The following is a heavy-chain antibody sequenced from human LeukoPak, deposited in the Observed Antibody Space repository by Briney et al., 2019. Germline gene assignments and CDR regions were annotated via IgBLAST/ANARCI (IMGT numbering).Heavy chain of an antibody. CDR3: ARRGWYYDFWSGYFRNFYYYMDV. V-gene: IGHV1-18*01. Sequence: ASVKVSCKASGYTFTSYGISWVRQAPGQGLEWMGWISAYNGNTNYAQKLQGRVTMTTDTSTSTAYMELRSLRSDDTAVYYCARRGWYYDFWSGYFRNFYYYMDVWGKGTTVTVSS. CDR1: GYTFTSYG. D-gene: IGHD3-3*01. CDR2: ISAYNGNT. J-gene: IGHJ6*03.